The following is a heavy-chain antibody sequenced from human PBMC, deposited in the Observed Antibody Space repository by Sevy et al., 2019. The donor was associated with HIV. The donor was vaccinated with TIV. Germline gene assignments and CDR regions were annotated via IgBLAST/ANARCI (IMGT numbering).Heavy chain of an antibody. Sequence: GGSLRLSCAASGFTFSSYAMHWVRQAPGKGLEWVAVISYDGSNKYYADSVKGRFTISRDNSKNTLYLQMNSLRAEDTAVYYCARGIDIVVVPAASYYYGMDVWGQGTTVTVSS. J-gene: IGHJ6*02. D-gene: IGHD2-2*01. CDR1: GFTFSSYA. V-gene: IGHV3-30-3*01. CDR3: ARGIDIVVVPAASYYYGMDV. CDR2: ISYDGSNK.